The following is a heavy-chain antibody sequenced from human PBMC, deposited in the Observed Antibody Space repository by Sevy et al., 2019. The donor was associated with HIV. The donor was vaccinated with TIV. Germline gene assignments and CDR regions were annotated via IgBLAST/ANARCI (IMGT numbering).Heavy chain of an antibody. Sequence: GGSLRLSCVVSGITFSDAWMHWVRQAPGKGLEWVGHIKTKTDGGTTDYAAPVKGRFTISSDDSENTLYPQMSSLISEDTTDYYCIEDERWCFRFWGQGALVTVSS. V-gene: IGHV3-15*01. CDR1: GITFSDAW. D-gene: IGHD2-21*01. J-gene: IGHJ1*01. CDR2: IKTKTDGGTT. CDR3: IEDERWCFRF.